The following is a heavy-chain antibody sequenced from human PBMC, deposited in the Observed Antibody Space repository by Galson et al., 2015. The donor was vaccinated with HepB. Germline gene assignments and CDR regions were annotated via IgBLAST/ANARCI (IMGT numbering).Heavy chain of an antibody. CDR3: ARSLPRPYSSSWYEFDP. CDR1: GGTFSSYA. CDR2: IIPIFGTA. J-gene: IGHJ5*02. Sequence: SVKVSGKASGGTFSSYAISWVRQAPGHGLEWMGGIIPIFGTANYAQKFQGRVTITADESTSTAYMELSSLRSEDTAVYYCARSLPRPYSSSWYEFDPWGQGTLVTVSS. D-gene: IGHD6-13*01. V-gene: IGHV1-69*13.